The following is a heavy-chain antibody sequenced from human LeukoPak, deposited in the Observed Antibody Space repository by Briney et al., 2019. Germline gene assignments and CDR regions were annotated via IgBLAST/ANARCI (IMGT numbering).Heavy chain of an antibody. CDR2: INHSGST. J-gene: IGHJ5*02. CDR1: GGSFSGYY. V-gene: IGHV4-34*01. CDR3: ARREGNCSSTSCRFDP. D-gene: IGHD2-2*01. Sequence: PSETLSLPCAVYGGSFSGYYWSWIRQPPGKGLEWIGEINHSGSTNYNPSLKSRVTISVDTSKNQFSLKLSSVTAADTAVYYCARREGNCSSTSCRFDPWGQGTLVTVSS.